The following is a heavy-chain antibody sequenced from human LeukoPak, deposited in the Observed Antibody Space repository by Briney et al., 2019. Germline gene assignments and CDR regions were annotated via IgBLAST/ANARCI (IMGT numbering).Heavy chain of an antibody. CDR2: ISYDGSNK. Sequence: GRSLRLSCAASGFTFSSYGMHWVRQAPGKGLEWVAVISYDGSNKYYADSVKGRFTISRDNSKNTLYLQMNSLRAEDMAVYYCAKDDTITVFDYWGQGTLVTVSS. V-gene: IGHV3-30*18. CDR1: GFTFSSYG. CDR3: AKDDTITVFDY. J-gene: IGHJ4*02. D-gene: IGHD1-14*01.